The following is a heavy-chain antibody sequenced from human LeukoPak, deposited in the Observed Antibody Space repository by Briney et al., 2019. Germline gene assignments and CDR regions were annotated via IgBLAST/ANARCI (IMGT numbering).Heavy chain of an antibody. Sequence: PGGSLRLSCAASGFAFSSYTMTWVRQAPGKGLELVSYITPSSSYIYYPDSVKGRFTLSRDNAKVSLYLQVNSLRAEDTAVYYCARDYSSSSLRVMDYYYMDVWGKGTTVTVSS. CDR2: ITPSSSYI. V-gene: IGHV3-21*01. CDR3: ARDYSSSSLRVMDYYYMDV. CDR1: GFAFSSYT. J-gene: IGHJ6*03. D-gene: IGHD6-6*01.